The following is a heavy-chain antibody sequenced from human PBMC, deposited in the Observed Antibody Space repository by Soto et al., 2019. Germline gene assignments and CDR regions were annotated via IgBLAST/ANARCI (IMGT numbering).Heavy chain of an antibody. Sequence: QVPLVQSGAEVKKPGSSVKVSCKASGGTFSSYAISWVRQAPGQGLEWMGGIIPIFGTANYAQKFQGRATITADESTSTAYMELSSLRSEDTAVYYCASGYVATTHYYYYGMDVWGQGTTVTVSS. CDR3: ASGYVATTHYYYYGMDV. CDR2: IIPIFGTA. V-gene: IGHV1-69*01. CDR1: GGTFSSYA. D-gene: IGHD5-12*01. J-gene: IGHJ6*02.